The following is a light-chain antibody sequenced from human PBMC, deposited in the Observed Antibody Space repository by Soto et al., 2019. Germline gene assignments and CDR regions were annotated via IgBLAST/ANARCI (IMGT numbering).Light chain of an antibody. J-gene: IGKJ1*01. Sequence: EIVLTQSPGTLSLSPGETATLSSRASQSVSNNYFVWYQQRPGLAPSLLLYRSSTRATGVPERSSGSASVFATEFTLTSSRLEPEDFADYYCQQIDSSPWTFGRGTRLEI. V-gene: IGKV3-20*01. CDR3: QQIDSSPWT. CDR2: RSS. CDR1: QSVSNNY.